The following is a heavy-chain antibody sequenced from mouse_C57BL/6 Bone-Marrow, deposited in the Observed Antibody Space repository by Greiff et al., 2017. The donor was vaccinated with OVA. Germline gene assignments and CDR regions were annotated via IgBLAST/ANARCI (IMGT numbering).Heavy chain of an antibody. CDR1: GYTFTSYW. V-gene: IGHV1-64*01. CDR2: IHPNSGST. J-gene: IGHJ2*01. Sequence: QVQLQQPGAELVKPGASVKLSCKASGYTFTSYWMHWVKQRPGQGLEWIGMIHPNSGSTNYNEKFKSKATLTVDKSSSTAYMQLSSLTYEDSAVYYCARWELGEGFDYWGQGTTLTVSS. CDR3: ARWELGEGFDY. D-gene: IGHD4-1*01.